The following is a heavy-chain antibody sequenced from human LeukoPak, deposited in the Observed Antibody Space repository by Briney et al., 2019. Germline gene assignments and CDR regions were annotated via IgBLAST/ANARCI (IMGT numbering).Heavy chain of an antibody. CDR1: GGTFSSYA. J-gene: IGHJ4*02. D-gene: IGHD3-22*01. CDR2: IIPIFGTA. Sequence: SVKVPCKASGGTFSSYAISWVRQAPGQGLEWMGGIIPIFGTANYAQKFQGRVTITADESTSTAYMELSSLRSEDTAVYYCARGTRYYYDSSGYYYAYWGQGTLVTVSS. V-gene: IGHV1-69*13. CDR3: ARGTRYYYDSSGYYYAY.